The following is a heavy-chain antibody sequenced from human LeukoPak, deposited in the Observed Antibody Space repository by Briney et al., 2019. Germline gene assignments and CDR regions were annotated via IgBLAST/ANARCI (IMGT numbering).Heavy chain of an antibody. V-gene: IGHV3-21*01. Sequence: GGSLRLSCAASGFTFSSYSMNWVRQAPGKGLEWVSSISSSSSYINYADSVKGRFTISRDNAKNSLYLQMNSLRAEDTAVYYCARCVVPAAVRSWFDPWGQGTLVTVSS. J-gene: IGHJ5*02. CDR2: ISSSSSYI. CDR3: ARCVVPAAVRSWFDP. D-gene: IGHD2-2*01. CDR1: GFTFSSYS.